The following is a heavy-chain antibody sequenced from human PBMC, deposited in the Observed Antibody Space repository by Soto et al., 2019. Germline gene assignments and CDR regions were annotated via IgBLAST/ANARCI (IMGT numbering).Heavy chain of an antibody. CDR3: ARAAAGVNYYFDY. CDR2: ISYDRSNK. J-gene: IGHJ4*02. D-gene: IGHD6-13*01. Sequence: GGSLRLSCAASGFTFSSYAMHWVRQAPGKGLEWVAVISYDRSNKYYADSVKGRFTISRDNSKNTLYLQMNSLRAEDTAVYYCARAAAGVNYYFDYWGQGTLVTVSS. V-gene: IGHV3-30-3*01. CDR1: GFTFSSYA.